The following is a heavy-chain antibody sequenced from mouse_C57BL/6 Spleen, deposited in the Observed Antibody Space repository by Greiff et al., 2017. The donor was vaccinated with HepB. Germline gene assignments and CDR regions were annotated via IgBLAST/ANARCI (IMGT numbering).Heavy chain of an antibody. D-gene: IGHD1-1*01. CDR2: IYPRSGNT. J-gene: IGHJ2*01. CDR3: AREDYDGRCYFDY. V-gene: IGHV1-81*01. CDR1: GYTFTSYG. Sequence: VQLQQSGAELARPGASVKLSCKASGYTFTSYGISWVKQRTGQGLEWIGEIYPRSGNTYYNEKFKGKATLTADKSSSTAYMELRSLTSEYSAVYFCAREDYDGRCYFDYWGQGTTLTVSS.